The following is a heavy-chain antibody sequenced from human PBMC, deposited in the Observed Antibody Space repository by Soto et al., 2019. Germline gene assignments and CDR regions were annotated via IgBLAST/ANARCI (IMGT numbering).Heavy chain of an antibody. CDR1: GGSISSSSYY. J-gene: IGHJ6*03. CDR2: IYYSGST. D-gene: IGHD3-9*01. V-gene: IGHV4-61*01. CDR3: ARDSSYYDILTGYWGPYMDV. Sequence: SETLSLTCTVSGGSISSSSYYWGWIRQPPGKGLEWIGYIYYSGSTNYNPSLKSRVTISVDTSKNQFSLKLSSVTAADTAVYYCARDSSYYDILTGYWGPYMDVWGKGTTVTVSS.